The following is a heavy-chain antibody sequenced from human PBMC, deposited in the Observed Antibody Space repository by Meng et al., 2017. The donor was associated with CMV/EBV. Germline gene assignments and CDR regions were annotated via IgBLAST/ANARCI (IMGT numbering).Heavy chain of an antibody. CDR1: GFTFSSYW. CDR2: IKQDGSEK. J-gene: IGHJ4*02. D-gene: IGHD5-24*01. V-gene: IGHV3-7*01. Sequence: GESLKISCAASGFTFSSYWMSWVRQAPGKGLEWVVNIKQDGSEKYYVDSVKGRFTISRDNAKNSLYLQMNSLRAEDTAVYYCALIGEMATIDYWGQGTLVTVSS. CDR3: ALIGEMATIDY.